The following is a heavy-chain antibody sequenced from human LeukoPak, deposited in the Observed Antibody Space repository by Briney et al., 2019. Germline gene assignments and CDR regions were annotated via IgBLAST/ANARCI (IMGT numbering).Heavy chain of an antibody. CDR1: GGTFSSYA. CDR2: ITPIFGTA. CDR3: ASIAAAGTGAHRDFDY. Sequence: SVKVSCKASGGTFSSYAISWVRQAPGQGLEWMGGITPIFGTANYAQKFQGRVTITADESTSTAYMELSSLRSEDTAVYYCASIAAAGTGAHRDFDYWGQGTLVTVSS. V-gene: IGHV1-69*13. D-gene: IGHD6-13*01. J-gene: IGHJ4*02.